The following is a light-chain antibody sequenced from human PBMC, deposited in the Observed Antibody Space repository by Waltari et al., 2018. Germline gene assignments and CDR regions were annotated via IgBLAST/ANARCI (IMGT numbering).Light chain of an antibody. CDR1: QSISSW. J-gene: IGKJ2*01. V-gene: IGKV1-5*03. CDR3: QQYTSYSPYT. Sequence: DIQMTQSPSTLSASVGDIVTITCRASQSISSWLAWYQQKPGKAPKLLIYKASTLESGVPSRFSGSGSGTEFTLTISSLQPDDFVTYYCQQYTSYSPYTFGQGTKLEIK. CDR2: KAS.